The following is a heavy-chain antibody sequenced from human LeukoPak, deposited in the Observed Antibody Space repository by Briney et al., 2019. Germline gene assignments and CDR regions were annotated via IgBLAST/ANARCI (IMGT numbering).Heavy chain of an antibody. V-gene: IGHV1-69*04. CDR1: GDTFNSYA. D-gene: IGHD1-26*01. Sequence: ASVKVSCKASGDTFNSYAITWIRQAPGQGLEWMGRFIPFLDIPNTAQKFLGRVTFTADKSTSTAYMELSSLRSDDTAVYYCARSRSSGNYYGQEDSWGQGTLVADSS. J-gene: IGHJ4*02. CDR3: ARSRSSGNYYGQEDS. CDR2: FIPFLDIP.